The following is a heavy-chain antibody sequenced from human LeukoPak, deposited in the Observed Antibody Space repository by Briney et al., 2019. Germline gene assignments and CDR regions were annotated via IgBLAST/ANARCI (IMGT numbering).Heavy chain of an antibody. CDR2: IYYSGRT. Sequence: PSETLSLTCIVSDGSISNYFWSWIRQPPGKGMEWIDYIYYSGRTQYNPSLKSRVTISVDTSKNQFSLKLSSVTAADTAVYYCARAKFLRPTEWGQGTLVTVSS. CDR3: ARAKFLRPTE. J-gene: IGHJ4*02. V-gene: IGHV4-59*01. D-gene: IGHD2/OR15-2a*01. CDR1: DGSISNYF.